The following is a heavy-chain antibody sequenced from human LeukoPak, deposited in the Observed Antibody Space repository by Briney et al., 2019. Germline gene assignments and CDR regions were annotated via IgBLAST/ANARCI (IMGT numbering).Heavy chain of an antibody. CDR1: GGSFSGYY. D-gene: IGHD6-6*01. Sequence: SETLSLTCDVYGGSFSGYYWSWIRQPPGKGLEWIGEINHSGSTNYNPSLKSRVTISVDTSKNQFSLKLSSVTAADTAVYYCAKGARGRYSSSYYYGMDVWGQGTTVTVSS. CDR2: INHSGST. V-gene: IGHV4-34*01. CDR3: AKGARGRYSSSYYYGMDV. J-gene: IGHJ6*02.